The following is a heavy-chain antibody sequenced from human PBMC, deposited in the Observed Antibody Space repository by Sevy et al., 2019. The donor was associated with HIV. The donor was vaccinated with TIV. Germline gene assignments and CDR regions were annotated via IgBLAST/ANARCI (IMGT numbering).Heavy chain of an antibody. CDR2: IYYSGST. CDR3: ARDFHEPEEDIVVVPAAPFSGFDP. D-gene: IGHD2-2*01. V-gene: IGHV4-31*03. Sequence: SETLSLTCTVSGGSISSGGYYWSWIRQHPGKGLEWIGYIYYSGSTYYNPSLKSRVTISVDTSKNQFSLKLSSVTAADTAVYYCARDFHEPEEDIVVVPAAPFSGFDPWGQGTLVTVSS. J-gene: IGHJ5*02. CDR1: GGSISSGGYY.